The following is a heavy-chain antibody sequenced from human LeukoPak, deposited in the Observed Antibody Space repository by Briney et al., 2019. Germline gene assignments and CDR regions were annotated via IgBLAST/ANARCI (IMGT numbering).Heavy chain of an antibody. CDR2: INPSGGST. CDR1: GYTFTSYY. J-gene: IGHJ4*02. V-gene: IGHV1-46*01. Sequence: ASVKVSCKASGYTFTSYYMHWVRQAPGQGLEWMGIINPSGGSTSYAQKFQSRVTMTRDTSTSTVYMELSSLRSEDTAVYYCARSRRFYGSGSYYSGYFDYWGQGTLVTVSS. CDR3: ARSRRFYGSGSYYSGYFDY. D-gene: IGHD3-10*01.